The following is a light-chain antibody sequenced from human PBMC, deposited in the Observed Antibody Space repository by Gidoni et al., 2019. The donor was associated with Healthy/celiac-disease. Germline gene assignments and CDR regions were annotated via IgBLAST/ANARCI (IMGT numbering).Light chain of an antibody. CDR3: QQYDNLPPSIT. CDR1: QDISNY. V-gene: IGKV1-33*01. Sequence: DIQMTQSPSSLSASVGDRVTITCQASQDISNYLNWYQQKPGKAPKLLIYDASKLETGVPSRFSGSGSGTDFTFTISSLQPEDIATYYCQQYDNLPPSITFGQXTRLEIK. J-gene: IGKJ5*01. CDR2: DAS.